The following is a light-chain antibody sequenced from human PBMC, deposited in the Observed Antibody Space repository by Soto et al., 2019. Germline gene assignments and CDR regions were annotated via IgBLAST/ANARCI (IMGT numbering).Light chain of an antibody. J-gene: IGLJ1*01. Sequence: QSVLTQPPSASGSPGQSVTISCTGTSSDVGGYNYVSWYQHLPGKAPKLLIYEVYKRPSGVPDRFSGSKSGNTAALTVSGLQAEDEADYYCSSYVGTNSYGFGTGTKLTVL. CDR1: SSDVGGYNY. V-gene: IGLV2-8*01. CDR2: EVY. CDR3: SSYVGTNSYG.